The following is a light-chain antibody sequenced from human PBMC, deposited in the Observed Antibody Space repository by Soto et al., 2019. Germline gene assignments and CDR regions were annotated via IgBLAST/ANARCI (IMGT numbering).Light chain of an antibody. V-gene: IGKV1-39*01. Sequence: DIQMTQSPSNLSASLGDRVTITCRASQNINSWLAWYQQKPGKAPKLLIYAASNLQSGVPSRFSASGSGTDFTLTLNSLQPEDFATYDGQQGYSTPWTFGQGTKVDIK. J-gene: IGKJ1*01. CDR1: QNINSW. CDR2: AAS. CDR3: QQGYSTPWT.